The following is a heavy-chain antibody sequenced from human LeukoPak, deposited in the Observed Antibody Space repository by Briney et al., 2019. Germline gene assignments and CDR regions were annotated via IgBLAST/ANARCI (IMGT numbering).Heavy chain of an antibody. Sequence: ASVKVSCKASGYTFTSYGISWVRQAPGQGLEWMGWISAYNGNTNYAQNFQGRVTMTTDTSTSTAYMELRSLRSDDTAVYYCARDRPRGTSSGYYFDYWGQGTLVTVSS. CDR2: ISAYNGNT. D-gene: IGHD6-6*01. CDR3: ARDRPRGTSSGYYFDY. V-gene: IGHV1-18*01. CDR1: GYTFTSYG. J-gene: IGHJ4*02.